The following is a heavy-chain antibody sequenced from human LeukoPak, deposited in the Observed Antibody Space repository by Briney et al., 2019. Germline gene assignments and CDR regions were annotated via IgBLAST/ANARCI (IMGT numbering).Heavy chain of an antibody. D-gene: IGHD3-22*01. J-gene: IGHJ4*02. CDR1: GFTFSSYG. V-gene: IGHV3-33*01. CDR3: ARGDYYYDSSGYPDY. CDR2: IWYDGSNK. Sequence: PGGSLRLSCAASGFTFSSYGMHWVRQAPGKGLEWVAVIWYDGSNKYYADSVKGRFTISRDNSKNTLYLQMNSLRAEDTAVYCCARGDYYYDSSGYPDYWGQGTLVTVSS.